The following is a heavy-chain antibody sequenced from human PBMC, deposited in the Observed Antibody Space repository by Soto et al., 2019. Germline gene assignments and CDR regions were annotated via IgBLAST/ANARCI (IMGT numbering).Heavy chain of an antibody. V-gene: IGHV1-69*01. CDR1: GGTFSRYA. CDR3: ARASIHGSSWYFWFDP. Sequence: QVQLVQSGAEVGKPGSSVKVPCKASGGTFSRYAINWVRQAPGQGLEWMGGIIPMFGTTNYAQKFKGRVTITADESTSTVYMELNTLRSEDAAVYYCARASIHGSSWYFWFDPWGQGTLVTVSS. CDR2: IIPMFGTT. D-gene: IGHD6-13*01. J-gene: IGHJ5*01.